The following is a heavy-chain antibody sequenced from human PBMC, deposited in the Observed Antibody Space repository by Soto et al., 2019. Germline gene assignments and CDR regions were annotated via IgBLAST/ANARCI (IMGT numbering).Heavy chain of an antibody. D-gene: IGHD2-15*01. CDR2: IIPILGTV. V-gene: IGHV1-69*11. CDR1: GGTFSSYG. J-gene: IGHJ4*02. CDR3: ARAKYCSGGTCLHYFDY. Sequence: QVQLVQSGTEVKKPGSSVKVSCKASGGTFSSYGFSWVRQAPGQGLDWMGGIIPILGTVRYAQKFQGRVTITADESTSTVYMELSSLRSEDTAVYYCARAKYCSGGTCLHYFDYWGQGTLVTVSS.